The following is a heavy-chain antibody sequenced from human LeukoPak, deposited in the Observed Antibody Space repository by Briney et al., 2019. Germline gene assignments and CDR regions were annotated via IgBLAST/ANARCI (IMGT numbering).Heavy chain of an antibody. CDR3: ARGSYCSGGSCYLRY. V-gene: IGHV1-3*03. Sequence: ASVKVSCKASGYTFTSYAMHWVRQAPGQRLEWMGWINGGNGNTKYSQEFQGRVTITRDTSASTAYMELSSLRSEDMAVYYCARGSYCSGGSCYLRYWGEGALVTVSS. CDR2: INGGNGNT. D-gene: IGHD2-15*01. J-gene: IGHJ4*02. CDR1: GYTFTSYA.